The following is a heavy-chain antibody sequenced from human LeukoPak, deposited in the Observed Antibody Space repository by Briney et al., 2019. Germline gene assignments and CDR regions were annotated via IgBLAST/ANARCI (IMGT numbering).Heavy chain of an antibody. D-gene: IGHD3-10*01. CDR1: GFTFSSYG. V-gene: IGHV3-30*18. CDR3: AKGYRWFGERLPWPGYYYYYYGMDV. Sequence: GRSLRLSCAASGFTFSSYGMHWVRQAPGKGLEWVAVISYDGSNKYYADSVKGRFTISRDNSKNTLYLQMNSLRAEDTAVYYCAKGYRWFGERLPWPGYYYYYYGMDVWGQGTTVTVSS. J-gene: IGHJ6*02. CDR2: ISYDGSNK.